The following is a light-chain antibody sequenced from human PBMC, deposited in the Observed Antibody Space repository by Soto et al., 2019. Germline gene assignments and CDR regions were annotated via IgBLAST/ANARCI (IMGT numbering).Light chain of an antibody. CDR3: CSHAGSYTYV. J-gene: IGLJ1*01. V-gene: IGLV2-11*01. Sequence: QSVLTQPRSVSGSPGQSLTISCTGTSSDVGGYNYVSWYQQYPGKVPKLMIYDVTKRPSGVPDRFSGSKSGNTASLTISGLQAEDEADYYCCSHAGSYTYVFGTATKVTVL. CDR1: SSDVGGYNY. CDR2: DVT.